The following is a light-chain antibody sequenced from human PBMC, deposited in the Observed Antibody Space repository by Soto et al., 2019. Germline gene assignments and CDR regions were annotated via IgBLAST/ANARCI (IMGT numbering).Light chain of an antibody. CDR3: AVWDDRLSGWL. Sequence: QSVLTQPPSASGTPGQRVTISCSGSSSNIGSNTVNWYQQLPGTAPKLLMYRDDQRPSGVPDRISGSKSGTSASLAISGLRSQDEADYYCAVWDDRLSGWLFGGGTKLTVL. CDR2: RDD. CDR1: SSNIGSNT. V-gene: IGLV1-47*01. J-gene: IGLJ3*02.